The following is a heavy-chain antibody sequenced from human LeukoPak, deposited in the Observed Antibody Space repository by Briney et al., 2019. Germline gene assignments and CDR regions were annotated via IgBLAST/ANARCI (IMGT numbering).Heavy chain of an antibody. V-gene: IGHV3-30*18. D-gene: IGHD6-13*01. CDR1: GFTFSSYG. Sequence: PGGSLRLSCAASGFTFSSYGMHWVRQAPGKGLEWVAVISYDGSNKYYADSVKGRFTISRDNSKNTLYLQMNGLRAEDTAVYYCAKEGGSSSWYVHYFDYWGQETLATVSS. CDR2: ISYDGSNK. J-gene: IGHJ4*02. CDR3: AKEGGSSSWYVHYFDY.